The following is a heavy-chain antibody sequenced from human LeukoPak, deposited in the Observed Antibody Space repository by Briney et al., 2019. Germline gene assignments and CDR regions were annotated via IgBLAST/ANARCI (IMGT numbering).Heavy chain of an antibody. CDR3: AREGGEWELLRTFDY. CDR2: ISSSGSTI. Sequence: GGSLRLSCAASGFTFDDYGMSWVRQAPGKGLEWVSYISSSGSTIYYADCVKGRFTISRDNAKNSLYLQMNSLRAEDTAVYYCAREGGEWELLRTFDYWGQGTLVTVSS. D-gene: IGHD1-26*01. CDR1: GFTFDDYG. V-gene: IGHV3-48*03. J-gene: IGHJ4*02.